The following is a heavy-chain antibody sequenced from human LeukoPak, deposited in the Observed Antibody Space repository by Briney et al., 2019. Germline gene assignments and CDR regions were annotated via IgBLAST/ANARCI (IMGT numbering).Heavy chain of an antibody. CDR3: AKMEGQRLYDYCMDV. CDR1: GFSRSDYC. CDR2: VGNGGSNLM. D-gene: IGHD2-8*01. Sequence: GGSLRLSCAASGFSRSDYCMTWVRQAPGKGLEWISYVGNGGSNLMLYADSVRGRFTVLRDYAKNSLYLQMSSLRADDTAVYYCAKMEGQRLYDYCMDVWGRGTTVTVSS. V-gene: IGHV3-11*01. J-gene: IGHJ6*03.